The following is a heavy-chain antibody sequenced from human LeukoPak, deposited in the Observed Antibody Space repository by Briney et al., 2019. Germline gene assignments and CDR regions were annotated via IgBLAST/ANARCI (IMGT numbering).Heavy chain of an antibody. CDR3: ARDPHQWLENMDV. CDR2: ISDNGGRT. J-gene: IGHJ6*03. CDR1: GFTFSSYA. V-gene: IGHV3-23*01. Sequence: GGSLRLSCAASGFTFSSYAMSWVRQAPGKGLEWVSSISDNGGRTYHADSVKGRFTISRDNSKNTLFLQMNSLRVEDTAVYYCARDPHQWLENMDVWGKGTTVTVSS. D-gene: IGHD6-19*01.